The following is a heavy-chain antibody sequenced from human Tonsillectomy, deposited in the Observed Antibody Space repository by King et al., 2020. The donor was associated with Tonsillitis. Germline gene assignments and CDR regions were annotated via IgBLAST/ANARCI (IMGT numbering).Heavy chain of an antibody. J-gene: IGHJ3*02. D-gene: IGHD6-6*01. CDR2: IYYSGST. CDR3: AKILNSSSRAFDI. V-gene: IGHV4-59*01. CDR1: GGSISSYY. Sequence: VQLQESGPGLVKPSETLSLTCTVSGGSISSYYWSWIRQPPGKGLDWIGYIYYSGSTNYNPSLKSRVTISVDTSKNQFSLKLSSVTAADTAVYYCAKILNSSSRAFDIWGQGTMVTVSS.